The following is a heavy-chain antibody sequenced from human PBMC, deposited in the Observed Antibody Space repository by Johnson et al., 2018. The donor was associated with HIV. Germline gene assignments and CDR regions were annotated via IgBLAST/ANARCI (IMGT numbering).Heavy chain of an antibody. CDR3: ARVQRSGWFHTDAFDL. V-gene: IGHV3-30*04. CDR1: GFTFSSYA. CDR2: ISYDGTDK. J-gene: IGHJ3*01. D-gene: IGHD6-19*01. Sequence: QVQLVESGGGVVQPGRSLRLSCAASGFTFSSYAMHLVRQAPGKGLEWVAVISYDGTDKFYATSVKGRFTVSRDNSNNILFLKMSSLRSDDTAVYFCARVQRSGWFHTDAFDLWGQGTMVTVSS.